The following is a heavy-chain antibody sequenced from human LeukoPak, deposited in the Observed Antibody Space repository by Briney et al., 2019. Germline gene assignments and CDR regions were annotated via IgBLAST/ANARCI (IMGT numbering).Heavy chain of an antibody. CDR1: GGSINNYY. CDR2: IYTRGST. D-gene: IGHD2-15*01. V-gene: IGHV4-4*07. CDR3: ARGRYCSADICSGGDAFDI. Sequence: SETLSLTCTVSGGSINNYYWSWIRQPAGKGLEWIGRIYTRGSTNYNPSLKSRVTMSVDTSKNQFPLKLSSVTAADTAVYSCARGRYCSADICSGGDAFDIWGQGTMVSVSS. J-gene: IGHJ3*02.